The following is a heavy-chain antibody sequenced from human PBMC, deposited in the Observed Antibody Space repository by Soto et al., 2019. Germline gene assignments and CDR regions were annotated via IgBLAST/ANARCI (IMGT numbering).Heavy chain of an antibody. J-gene: IGHJ6*02. Sequence: PCGSLRLSCAASGFNFSSYEMNWVRQAPGKGLEWVSYISSSGSTIYYADSVKGRFTISRDNAKNSLYLQMNSLRAEDTAVYYCAREEYRSSTSGYTGGYYYYGMGVRDQPPTGTVSS. D-gene: IGHD2-2*02. V-gene: IGHV3-48*03. CDR1: GFNFSSYE. CDR3: AREEYRSSTSGYTGGYYYYGMGV. CDR2: ISSSGSTI.